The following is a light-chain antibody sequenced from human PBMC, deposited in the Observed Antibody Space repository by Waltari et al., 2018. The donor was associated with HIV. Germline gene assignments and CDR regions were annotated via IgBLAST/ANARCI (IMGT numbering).Light chain of an antibody. CDR1: SNDVGPYDY. V-gene: IGLV2-8*01. J-gene: IGLJ2*01. CDR2: EVY. Sequence: QSALTQPPTASGSPGQSVTISCSGTSNDVGPYDYVSWYQQHPDKAPRLIIYEVYKRPAGVPDRCSGSKAGNTASLTVAGLQAEDEADYYCTSYAGSYNLMLFGGGTKVTVL. CDR3: TSYAGSYNLML.